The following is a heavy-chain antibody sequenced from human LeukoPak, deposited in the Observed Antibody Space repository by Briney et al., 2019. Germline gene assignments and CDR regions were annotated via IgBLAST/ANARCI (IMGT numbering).Heavy chain of an antibody. CDR3: AREGRGSDYYYGMDV. J-gene: IGHJ6*02. Sequence: SETLSLTCTVSGGSVSSGSYYWSWIRQPPGKGLEWIGYIYYSGSTNYNPSLKSRVTISVDTSKNQFSQKLSSVTAADTAVYYCAREGRGSDYYYGMDVWGQGTTVTVSS. CDR2: IYYSGST. D-gene: IGHD3-10*01. CDR1: GGSVSSGSYY. V-gene: IGHV4-61*01.